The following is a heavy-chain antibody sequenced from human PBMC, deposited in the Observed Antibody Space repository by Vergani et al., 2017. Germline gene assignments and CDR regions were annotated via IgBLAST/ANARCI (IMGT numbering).Heavy chain of an antibody. V-gene: IGHV4-61*02. CDR1: GDSVSSPSFH. CDR3: ARHLNGPLDN. J-gene: IGHJ4*02. Sequence: QVHLQESGPGLVKPSQTLSLTCSVSGDSVSSPSFHWGWIRQPAGKGLEWIGSIYTSGATAYNPPLKTRVTISLDASKNQFSLNLKSVTAADTALYFCARHLNGPLDNWGRGALVTVSS. D-gene: IGHD2-8*01. CDR2: IYTSGAT.